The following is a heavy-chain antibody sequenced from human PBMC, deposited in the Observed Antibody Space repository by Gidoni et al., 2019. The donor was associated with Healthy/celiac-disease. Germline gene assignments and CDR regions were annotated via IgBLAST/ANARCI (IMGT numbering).Heavy chain of an antibody. D-gene: IGHD6-19*01. CDR1: GFTFGDDA. J-gene: IGHJ4*02. CDR3: TRDGPTGSSGWGPFDY. CDR2: IRSKAYGGTT. Sequence: EVQLVESGGGVVKPGRSLRLSCTASGFTFGDDAMSWFRQAPGKGLEWVGFIRSKAYGGTTEYAASVKGRFTISRDDSKSIAYLQMNSLKTEDTAVYYCTRDGPTGSSGWGPFDYWGQGTLVTVSS. V-gene: IGHV3-49*05.